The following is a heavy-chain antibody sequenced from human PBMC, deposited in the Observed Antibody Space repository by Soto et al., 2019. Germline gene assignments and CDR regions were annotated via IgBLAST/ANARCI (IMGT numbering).Heavy chain of an antibody. V-gene: IGHV4-4*07. CDR1: GGSISSYY. CDR3: ARMYIAVAGNWFDP. J-gene: IGHJ5*02. D-gene: IGHD6-19*01. Sequence: SETLSLTCTVSGGSISSYYWSWIRQPAGKGLEWIGRIYTSGSTNYNPSLKSRVTMSVDTSKNQFSLKLSSVTAADTAVYYCARMYIAVAGNWFDPWGQGXLVTVYS. CDR2: IYTSGST.